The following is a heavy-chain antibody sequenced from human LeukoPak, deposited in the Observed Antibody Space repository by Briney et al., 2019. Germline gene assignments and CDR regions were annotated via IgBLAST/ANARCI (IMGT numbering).Heavy chain of an antibody. D-gene: IGHD4-11*01. V-gene: IGHV1-69*01. CDR1: GGTFSSYA. Sequence: GSSVKVSCKASGGTFSSYAISWVRQAPGQGLEWMGGIIPISGTANYAQKFQGRVTITADESTSTAYMELSSLRSEDTAAYYCARDQGVTTLGDKDDNWFDPWGQGTLVTVSS. CDR3: ARDQGVTTLGDKDDNWFDP. CDR2: IIPISGTA. J-gene: IGHJ5*02.